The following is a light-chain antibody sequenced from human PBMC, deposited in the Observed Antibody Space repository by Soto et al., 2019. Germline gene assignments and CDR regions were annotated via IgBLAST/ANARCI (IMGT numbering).Light chain of an antibody. J-gene: IGKJ2*01. V-gene: IGKV3-15*01. CDR2: GAS. CDR1: QSVSSY. Sequence: EIVMTQSPATLSVAPGERATLSCRASQSVSSYLAWYQQKPGQAPRLLIYGASTRATGIPARFSGSGSGTEFTLTISSLQSEDFADYYCQQYNNWMYTFGQGTKVDIK. CDR3: QQYNNWMYT.